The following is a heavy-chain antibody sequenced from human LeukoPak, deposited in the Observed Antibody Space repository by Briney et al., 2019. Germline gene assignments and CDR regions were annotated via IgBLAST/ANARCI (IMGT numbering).Heavy chain of an antibody. D-gene: IGHD6-19*01. V-gene: IGHV4-4*07. CDR3: ARDASGWSGDYFDY. CDR1: GGSINSYY. J-gene: IGHJ4*02. CDR2: IYSSGST. Sequence: PSETLSLTCSVSGGSINSYYWTWIRQPAGKGLEWIGRIYSSGSTNYNPSLKGRVTLSLDTSKHQFSLKLNSVTAADTAVYYCARDASGWSGDYFDYWGLGVLVTVSS.